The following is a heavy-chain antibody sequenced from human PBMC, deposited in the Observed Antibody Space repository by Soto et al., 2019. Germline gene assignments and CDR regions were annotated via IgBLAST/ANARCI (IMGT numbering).Heavy chain of an antibody. D-gene: IGHD5-12*01. Sequence: QVQLQQWGAGLLKPSETLSLTCAVYGGSFSGYYWSWIRQPPGKGLEWIGEINHSGSTNYNPSLKSRDTISVDTSKLQFSLKLSSVTAADTAVYYCARGGYGIWFDPWGQGTLVTVSS. CDR3: ARGGYGIWFDP. CDR2: INHSGST. V-gene: IGHV4-34*01. CDR1: GGSFSGYY. J-gene: IGHJ5*02.